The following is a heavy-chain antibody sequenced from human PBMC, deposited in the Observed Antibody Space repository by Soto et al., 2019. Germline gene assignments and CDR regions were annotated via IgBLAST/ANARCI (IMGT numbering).Heavy chain of an antibody. V-gene: IGHV4-59*01. CDR2: IYYSGST. J-gene: IGHJ4*02. D-gene: IGHD5-12*01. CDR1: GGSISSYY. CDR3: ARSGYETSFDY. Sequence: SETLSLTCTFSGGSISSYYWIWTRQPPGKGLEWIGYIYYSGSTNYNPSLKSRVTISVDTSKNQFSLKLSSVTAADTAVYYCARSGYETSFDYWGQGTLVTVSS.